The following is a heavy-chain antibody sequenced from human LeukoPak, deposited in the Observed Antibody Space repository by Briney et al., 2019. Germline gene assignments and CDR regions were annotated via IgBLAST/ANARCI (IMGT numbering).Heavy chain of an antibody. CDR3: ARGSESYDYYSYGMDV. CDR2: TYYDGKNK. J-gene: IGHJ6*04. D-gene: IGHD5-12*01. V-gene: IGHV3-33*01. CDR1: GFTFSAYG. Sequence: GRSLRLSCAASGFTFSAYGMHWVRQAPGQGLKWLALTYYDGKNKYYADSVKGRFTISRDNSKNTLYLQMNSLRAEDTAVYYCARGSESYDYYSYGMDVWGKGTTVTVS.